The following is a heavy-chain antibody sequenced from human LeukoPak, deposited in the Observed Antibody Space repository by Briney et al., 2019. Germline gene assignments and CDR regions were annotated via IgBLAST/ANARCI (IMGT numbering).Heavy chain of an antibody. CDR1: GYTFTGYY. CDR3: AYRSGYYDSSGYPEAVDY. V-gene: IGHV1-8*02. CDR2: MNPNSGNT. D-gene: IGHD3-22*01. Sequence: ASVKVSCKASGYTFTGYYMHWVRQATGQGLEWMGWMNPNSGNTGYAQKFQGRVTMTRNTSISTAYMELSSLRSEDTAVYYCAYRSGYYDSSGYPEAVDYWGQGTLVTVSS. J-gene: IGHJ4*02.